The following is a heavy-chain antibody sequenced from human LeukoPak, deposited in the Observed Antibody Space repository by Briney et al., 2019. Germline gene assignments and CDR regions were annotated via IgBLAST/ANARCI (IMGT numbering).Heavy chain of an antibody. V-gene: IGHV3-66*01. CDR2: IYSGGST. CDR1: GFTVSSNY. Sequence: GGSLRPSCAASGFTVSSNYMSWVRQAPGKGLEWVSVIYSGGSTYYADSVKGRFTISRDNSKNTLYLQMNSLRAEDTAVYYCARGGIAVAGPIGYWGQGTLVTVSS. D-gene: IGHD6-19*01. CDR3: ARGGIAVAGPIGY. J-gene: IGHJ4*02.